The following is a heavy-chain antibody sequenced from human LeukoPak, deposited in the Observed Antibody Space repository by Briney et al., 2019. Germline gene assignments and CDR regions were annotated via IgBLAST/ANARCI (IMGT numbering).Heavy chain of an antibody. D-gene: IGHD2-15*01. CDR3: ARREGYCSGGSCYLDY. V-gene: IGHV3-21*01. J-gene: IGHJ4*02. CDR1: GSTFSSYS. Sequence: PGGSLRLSCAASGSTFSSYSMNWVRQAPGKGLEWVSSISSSSSYIYYADSVKGRFTISRDNAKNSLYLQMNSLRAEDTAVYYCARREGYCSGGSCYLDYWGQGTLVTVSS. CDR2: ISSSSSYI.